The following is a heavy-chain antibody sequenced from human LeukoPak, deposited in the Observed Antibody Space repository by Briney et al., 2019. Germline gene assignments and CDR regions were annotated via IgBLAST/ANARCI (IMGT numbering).Heavy chain of an antibody. CDR3: ASPSVFWSGYYTPYYYYGMDV. J-gene: IGHJ6*02. Sequence: SETLSLTCTVSGGSISSSSYYWGWLRQPPGKGLEWIGSIYYSGSTYYNPSLKSRVTISVDTSKNQFSLKLSSVTAADTAVYYCASPSVFWSGYYTPYYYYGMDVWGQGTTVTVSS. D-gene: IGHD3-3*01. CDR1: GGSISSSSYY. V-gene: IGHV4-39*01. CDR2: IYYSGST.